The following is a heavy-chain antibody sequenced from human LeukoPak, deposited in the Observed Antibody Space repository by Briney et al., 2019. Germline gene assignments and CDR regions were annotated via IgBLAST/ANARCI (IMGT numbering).Heavy chain of an antibody. J-gene: IGHJ4*02. CDR2: INHSGST. D-gene: IGHD3-3*01. V-gene: IGHV4-34*01. Sequence: SETLSLTCAVYGGSFSGYYWSWIRQPPGKGLEWIGEINHSGSTNYNPFLKSRVTISVDTSKNQFSLKLSSVTAADTAVYYCARGRNDFWSGYLTTARFDYWGQGTLVTVSS. CDR1: GGSFSGYY. CDR3: ARGRNDFWSGYLTTARFDY.